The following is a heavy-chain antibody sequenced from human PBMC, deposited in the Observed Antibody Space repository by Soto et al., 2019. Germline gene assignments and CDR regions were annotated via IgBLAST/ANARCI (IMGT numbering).Heavy chain of an antibody. CDR2: LSGSGGST. Sequence: EVQLLESGGGLVQPGGSLRLSCAASGFTFSSYAMSWVRQAPGKGLEWVPALSGSGGSTYYADYVKGRFTISRANSKNTLYLQMNSLRAEDTAVYYCAKAPRLKYCSGGSCYTQGDDYWGQGTLVTVSS. CDR3: AKAPRLKYCSGGSCYTQGDDY. D-gene: IGHD2-15*01. CDR1: GFTFSSYA. J-gene: IGHJ4*02. V-gene: IGHV3-23*01.